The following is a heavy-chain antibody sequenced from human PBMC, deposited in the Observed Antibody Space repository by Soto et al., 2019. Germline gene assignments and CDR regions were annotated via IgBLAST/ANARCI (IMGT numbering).Heavy chain of an antibody. CDR3: ARVRQGGAFYYYYGTDV. CDR1: GGTFSSYA. V-gene: IGHV1-69*12. J-gene: IGHJ6*02. CDR2: IIPIFGTA. Sequence: QVQLVQSGAEVKKPGSSVKVSCKASGGTFSSYAISWVRQAPGQGLEWMGGIIPIFGTANYAQKFQGRVTITADESTSTAYMELSSLRSEDTAVYYCARVRQGGAFYYYYGTDVWGQGTTVTVSS. D-gene: IGHD3-16*01.